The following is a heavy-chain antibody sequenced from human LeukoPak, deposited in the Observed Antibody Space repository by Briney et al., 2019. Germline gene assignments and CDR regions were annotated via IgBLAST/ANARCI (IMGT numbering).Heavy chain of an antibody. J-gene: IGHJ6*02. CDR3: ARRLYCSSTSCYTYYYYYGMDV. CDR1: GFTFSNYA. D-gene: IGHD2-2*02. CDR2: ISGNGATT. V-gene: IGHV3-23*01. Sequence: PGGSLRLSCAASGFTFSNYAMSWVRQAPGKGLEWVSGISGNGATTYYADSVKGRFTISRDNSKNTQYLQMNSLRGEDTAVYYCARRLYCSSTSCYTYYYYYGMDVWGQGTTVTVSS.